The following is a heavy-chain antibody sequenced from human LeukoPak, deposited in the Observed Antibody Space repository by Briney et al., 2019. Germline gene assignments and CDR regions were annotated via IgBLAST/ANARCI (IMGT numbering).Heavy chain of an antibody. CDR1: GYTFTDYY. Sequence: ASVKVSCKTSGYTFTDYYMHWVRQAPGQGREWMGWINPNSGGTNYAQKFQGRVTMTRDMSISTAYMELSRLRSDDTAVYYCARGPRTNWFDPWGQGTLVTVSS. J-gene: IGHJ5*02. CDR2: INPNSGGT. CDR3: ARGPRTNWFDP. V-gene: IGHV1-2*02. D-gene: IGHD1-14*01.